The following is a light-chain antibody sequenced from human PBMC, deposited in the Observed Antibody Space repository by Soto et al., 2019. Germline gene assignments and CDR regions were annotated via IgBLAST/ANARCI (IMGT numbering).Light chain of an antibody. J-gene: IGKJ3*01. Sequence: EIVLTQSPATLSLSPGERATLSCRASQSVSSYLAWYQQTPGQAPRLLIYDASNRATGIPARFSGSGTGTDVTLTISSLVPEDFPVYYCQQRTNRAGTTFGPGTNVDIK. V-gene: IGKV3-11*01. CDR3: QQRTNRAGTT. CDR1: QSVSSY. CDR2: DAS.